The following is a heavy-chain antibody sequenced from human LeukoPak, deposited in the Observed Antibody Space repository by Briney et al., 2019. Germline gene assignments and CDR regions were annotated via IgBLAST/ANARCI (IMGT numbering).Heavy chain of an antibody. J-gene: IGHJ6*02. D-gene: IGHD3-10*01. Sequence: GASLQISCEGSGSIFTSYWIGWVRPLPGKGLEWMGIIYPGDSDTRYSPSFQGQVTISADKSISTAYLRWSSLKASDTAMYYCARLPMYYYGSGSYFYYGMDVWGQGTTVTVSS. CDR1: GSIFTSYW. V-gene: IGHV5-51*01. CDR3: ARLPMYYYGSGSYFYYGMDV. CDR2: IYPGDSDT.